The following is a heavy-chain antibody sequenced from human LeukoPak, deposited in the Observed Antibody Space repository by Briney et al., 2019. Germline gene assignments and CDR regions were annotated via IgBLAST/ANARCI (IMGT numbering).Heavy chain of an antibody. V-gene: IGHV3-74*01. Sequence: GGSLRLSCAASGLTFSSHWMHWVRQAPGKGLVWVSRITNDGSSTTYADSVKGRFTISRDNAKNMLYLQVNSLRAEDTAIYYCARDGRGYTYGNDYWGQRTLVTVSS. J-gene: IGHJ4*02. D-gene: IGHD5-18*01. CDR3: ARDGRGYTYGNDY. CDR2: ITNDGSST. CDR1: GLTFSSHW.